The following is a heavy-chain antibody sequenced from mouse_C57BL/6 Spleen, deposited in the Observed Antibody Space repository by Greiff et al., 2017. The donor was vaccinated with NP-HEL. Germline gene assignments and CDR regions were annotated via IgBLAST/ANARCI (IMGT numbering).Heavy chain of an antibody. J-gene: IGHJ4*01. CDR3: ARLCYSKPYYAMDY. CDR1: GYTFTDYY. CDR2: INPYNGGT. V-gene: IGHV1-19*01. Sequence: EVQLQQSGPVLVKPGASVKMSCKASGYTFTDYYMNWVKQSHGKSLEWIGDINPYNGGTSYNQKFKGKATLTVDKSSRTAYMELNSLTSEDSAVYDGARLCYSKPYYAMDYWGQGTSVTVSS. D-gene: IGHD2-5*01.